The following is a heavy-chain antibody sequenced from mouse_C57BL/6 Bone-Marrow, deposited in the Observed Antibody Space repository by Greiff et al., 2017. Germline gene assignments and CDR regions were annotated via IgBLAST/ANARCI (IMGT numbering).Heavy chain of an antibody. V-gene: IGHV14-4*01. D-gene: IGHD2-1*01. Sequence: EVQLVESGAELVRPGASVKLSCTASGFNIKDDYMHWVKQRPEQGLEWIGWIDPENGDTEYASKFQGQATITADTSSNTAYLQLSSLTSEDTAVYYCTLYYGNSYAMDYWGQGTSVTVSS. CDR1: GFNIKDDY. CDR3: TLYYGNSYAMDY. J-gene: IGHJ4*01. CDR2: IDPENGDT.